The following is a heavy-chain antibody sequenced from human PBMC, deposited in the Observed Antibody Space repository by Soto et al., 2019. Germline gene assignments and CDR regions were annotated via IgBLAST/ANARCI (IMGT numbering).Heavy chain of an antibody. CDR2: INHSGST. D-gene: IGHD3-3*01. J-gene: IGHJ6*02. Sequence: SETLSLTCAVYGGSFSGYYWSWIRQPPGKGLEWIGEINHSGSTNYNPSLKSRVTISVDTSKNQLSLKLSSVTAADTAVYYCARGIAIFGVAYSLGMAVWGQWTPVPLSS. CDR1: GGSFSGYY. V-gene: IGHV4-34*01. CDR3: ARGIAIFGVAYSLGMAV.